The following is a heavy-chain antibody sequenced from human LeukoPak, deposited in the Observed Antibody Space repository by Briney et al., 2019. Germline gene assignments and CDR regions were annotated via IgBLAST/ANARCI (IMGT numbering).Heavy chain of an antibody. CDR3: ARGRFGPSAFDI. D-gene: IGHD3-16*01. Sequence: SETLSLTCTVSGGSISSGGYYWSWIRQHPGKGLEWIGYIYYSGSTYYNPSLKSRVTISVDTSKNQFSLKLSSVTAADTAVYYCARGRFGPSAFDIWGQGTMVTVSS. CDR1: GGSISSGGYY. V-gene: IGHV4-31*03. J-gene: IGHJ3*02. CDR2: IYYSGST.